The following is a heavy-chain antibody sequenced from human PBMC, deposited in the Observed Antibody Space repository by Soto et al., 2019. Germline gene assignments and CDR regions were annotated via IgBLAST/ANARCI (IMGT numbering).Heavy chain of an antibody. CDR2: IYPGDSDT. D-gene: IGHD6-13*01. CDR3: ARVTSSSWPYYYYYYGLDV. CDR1: GYSFTSYW. J-gene: IGHJ6*02. V-gene: IGHV5-51*01. Sequence: GESLKISCKGSGYSFTSYWIGWVRQMPGKGLECMGIIYPGDSDTRYSPSFQGQVTISADKSISTAYLQWSSLKASDTAMYYCARVTSSSWPYYYYYYGLDVWGQGTTVTVSS.